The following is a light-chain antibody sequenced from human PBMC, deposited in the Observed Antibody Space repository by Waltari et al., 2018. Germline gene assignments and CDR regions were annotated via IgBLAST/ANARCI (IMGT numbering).Light chain of an antibody. Sequence: QSALTQPASVSGSPGQSITISCTGTSSDVGGYDYVSWYQQHPGKAPKLIIYDVSNRPSGISNRFSGSKSGNTASLTISGLQAEDEAGYYCSSYTSTTTRVFGGGTKLTVL. CDR1: SSDVGGYDY. CDR2: DVS. V-gene: IGLV2-14*01. CDR3: SSYTSTTTRV. J-gene: IGLJ3*02.